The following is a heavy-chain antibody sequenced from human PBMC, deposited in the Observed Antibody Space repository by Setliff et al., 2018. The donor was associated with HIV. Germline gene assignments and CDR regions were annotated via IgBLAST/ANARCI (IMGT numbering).Heavy chain of an antibody. D-gene: IGHD5-12*01. CDR2: IYTSGST. CDR1: GSSISSYYY. J-gene: IGHJ4*02. Sequence: PSETLSLTCTVSGSSISSYYYWSWIRQPAGKGLEWIGRIYTSGSTKYNPSLKSRVTMSVDTFKNQFSLKLSSVTAADTAVYYCARGVFSGYDKGIDYWGQGTLVTVSS. CDR3: ARGVFSGYDKGIDY. V-gene: IGHV4-4*07.